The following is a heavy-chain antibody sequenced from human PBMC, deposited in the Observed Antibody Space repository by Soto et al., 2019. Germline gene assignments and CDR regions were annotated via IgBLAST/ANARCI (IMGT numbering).Heavy chain of an antibody. CDR2: ISWNSGSI. CDR3: AKVHDYGDFLDY. V-gene: IGHV3-9*01. CDR1: GFTFDDYG. J-gene: IGHJ4*02. D-gene: IGHD4-17*01. Sequence: EVQLVESGGGLVQPGRSLRLSCAASGFTFDDYGMHWVRQAPGKGLEWVSGISWNSGSIGYADSVKGRFTISRDNAKNSLYLQMNSLRAEDTALYYCAKVHDYGDFLDYWGQGTLVTVSS.